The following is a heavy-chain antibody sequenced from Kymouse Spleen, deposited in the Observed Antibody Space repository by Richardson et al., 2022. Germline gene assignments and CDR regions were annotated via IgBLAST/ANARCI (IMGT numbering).Heavy chain of an antibody. J-gene: IGHJ6*02. CDR1: GFTFSSYA. Sequence: EVQLVESGGGLVQPGGSLRLSCAASGFTFSSYAMSWVRQAPGKGLEWVSAISGSGGSTYYADSVKGRFTISRDNSKNTLYLQMNSLRAEDTAVYYCAKNPLYYYGSGSYNYYYGMDVWGQGTTVTVSS. V-gene: IGHV3-23*04. D-gene: IGHD3-10*01. CDR2: ISGSGGST. CDR3: AKNPLYYYGSGSYNYYYGMDV.